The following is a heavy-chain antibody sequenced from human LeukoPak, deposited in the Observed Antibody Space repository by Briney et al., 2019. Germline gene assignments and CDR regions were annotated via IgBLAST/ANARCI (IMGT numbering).Heavy chain of an antibody. J-gene: IGHJ3*02. Sequence: SQTLSLTCTVSGGSISSGSYYWSWIQQPAGKGLEWIGRIYTSGSTNYNPSLKSRVTISVDTSKNQFSLKLSSVTAADTAVYYCARDSDCGGDCYAFDIWGQGTMVTVSS. CDR3: ARDSDCGGDCYAFDI. CDR2: IYTSGST. V-gene: IGHV4-61*02. D-gene: IGHD2-21*01. CDR1: GGSISSGSYY.